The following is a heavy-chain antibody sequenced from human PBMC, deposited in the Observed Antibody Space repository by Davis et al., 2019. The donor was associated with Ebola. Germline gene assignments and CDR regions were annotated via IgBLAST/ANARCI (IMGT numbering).Heavy chain of an antibody. CDR3: AHRLGRFGEWNFDY. V-gene: IGHV2-5*02. CDR1: GFSLSTSGVG. J-gene: IGHJ4*02. D-gene: IGHD3-10*01. Sequence: SGPTLVKPTQTLTLTCSFSGFSLSTSGVGVGWIRQPPGKALEWLALIYWDDDKYYSPSLKSRLTITKDTSKNQVVLTMINMDPVDTATYYCAHRLGRFGEWNFDYWGLGTLVTVSS. CDR2: IYWDDDK.